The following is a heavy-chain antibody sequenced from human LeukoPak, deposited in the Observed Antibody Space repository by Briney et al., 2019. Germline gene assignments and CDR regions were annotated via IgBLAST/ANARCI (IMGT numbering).Heavy chain of an antibody. Sequence: GGSLGLSCAASGFTFDDHAMYWVRQAPGKGLEWVSGINWDGSRIGYADAVKGRFTISRDSAKNSLYLQMNSLRTEDTALYYCARASYYYDTSGLGAFDIWGQGTLVTVSS. CDR1: GFTFDDHA. CDR3: ARASYYYDTSGLGAFDI. D-gene: IGHD3-22*01. V-gene: IGHV3-9*01. J-gene: IGHJ3*02. CDR2: INWDGSRI.